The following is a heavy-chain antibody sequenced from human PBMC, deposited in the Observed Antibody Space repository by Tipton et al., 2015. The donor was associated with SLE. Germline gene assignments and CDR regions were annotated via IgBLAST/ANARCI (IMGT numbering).Heavy chain of an antibody. Sequence: SLRLSCAASGFTFSNYAMHWVRQAPGKGLEWVSAIIGSGESTYYADSVEGRFTIDRDNSKNTLYLQMNSLRAEDTAVYYCAKDPGGEVDGDYDFDFWGPGTLVTVAS. D-gene: IGHD4-17*01. CDR2: IIGSGEST. CDR3: AKDPGGEVDGDYDFDF. J-gene: IGHJ4*01. V-gene: IGHV3-23*01. CDR1: GFTFSNYA.